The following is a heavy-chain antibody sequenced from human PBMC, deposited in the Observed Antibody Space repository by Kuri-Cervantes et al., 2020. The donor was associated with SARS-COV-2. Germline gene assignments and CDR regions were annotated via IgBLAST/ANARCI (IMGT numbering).Heavy chain of an antibody. D-gene: IGHD2-2*01. CDR3: ASIVVVPAASGYYYYYGMDV. CDR2: INRSGST. Sequence: GSLRLSCAVYGGSFSGYYWSWIRQPPGKGLEWIGEINRSGSTNYNPSLKSRVTISVDTSKNQFSLKLSSVTAADTAVYYCASIVVVPAASGYYYYYGMDVWGQGTTVTVSS. CDR1: GGSFSGYY. J-gene: IGHJ6*02. V-gene: IGHV4-34*01.